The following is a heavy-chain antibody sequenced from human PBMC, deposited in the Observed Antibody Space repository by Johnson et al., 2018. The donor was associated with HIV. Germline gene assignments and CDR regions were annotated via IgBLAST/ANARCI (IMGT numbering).Heavy chain of an antibody. Sequence: VQLVESGGGVVQPGRSLRLSCAASGFTFSSFAINWVRQAPGRGLEWVAVISYDGSNKYYADSVKGRFIISRDNSKDTVSLQINSLRVEDTAVYYCARDRRIAALLDAFDIWGQGTMVTVS. CDR2: ISYDGSNK. J-gene: IGHJ3*02. CDR1: GFTFSSFA. CDR3: ARDRRIAALLDAFDI. V-gene: IGHV3-30-3*01. D-gene: IGHD6-6*01.